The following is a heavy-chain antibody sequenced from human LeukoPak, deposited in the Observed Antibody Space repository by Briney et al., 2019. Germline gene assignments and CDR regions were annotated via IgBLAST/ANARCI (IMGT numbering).Heavy chain of an antibody. V-gene: IGHV3-23*01. Sequence: GSLRLSCAASGFNSANHAMSWVRQTPGKGLERVSAISGGGDITYYADSVTGRFTISRDNSKDTLFLQMHSLRAEDTAVYYCAKGYTWNNIRLLDYWGQGTLVTVSS. CDR1: GFNSANHA. CDR3: AKGYTWNNIRLLDY. D-gene: IGHD1/OR15-1a*01. CDR2: ISGGGDIT. J-gene: IGHJ4*02.